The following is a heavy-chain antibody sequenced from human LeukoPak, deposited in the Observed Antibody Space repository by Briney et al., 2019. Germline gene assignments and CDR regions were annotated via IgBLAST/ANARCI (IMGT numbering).Heavy chain of an antibody. CDR2: IYHSGST. V-gene: IGHV4-38-2*01. Sequence: SETLSLTCAVFGYPISSGYSWGWIRQPPGKGLEWIGSIYHSGSTYYNPSLKSRVTLSVDTSKNQFSLKLSSVTAADTAVYYCARHGPESSSWPNWFDPWGQGTLVTVSS. J-gene: IGHJ5*02. CDR3: ARHGPESSSWPNWFDP. D-gene: IGHD6-13*01. CDR1: GYPISSGYS.